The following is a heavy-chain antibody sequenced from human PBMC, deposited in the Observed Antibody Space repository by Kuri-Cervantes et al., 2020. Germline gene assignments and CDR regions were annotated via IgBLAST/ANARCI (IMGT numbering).Heavy chain of an antibody. J-gene: IGHJ4*02. CDR1: GFTFSSYD. V-gene: IGHV3-13*01. Sequence: GEALKISFSTPGFTFSSYDMHWVRQATGKGLEWVSAIGTAGDTYYPCAVKGRFTIPRENANNYFYLQMNSLRAGDTAVYYFSREGQAGYSGLGSYNPPPDYWGQGTPVTVSS. D-gene: IGHD3-10*01. CDR2: IGTAGDT. CDR3: SREGQAGYSGLGSYNPPPDY.